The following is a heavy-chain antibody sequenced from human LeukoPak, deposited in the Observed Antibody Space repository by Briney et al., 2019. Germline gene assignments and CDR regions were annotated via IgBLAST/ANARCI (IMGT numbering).Heavy chain of an antibody. CDR1: GGTFSSYA. CDR2: IIPIFGTA. J-gene: IGHJ4*02. Sequence: SVKVSCKASGGTFSSYAISWVRQAPGQGLEWMGGIIPIFGTANYAQKFQGRVTITADESTSTAYMELSSLGSEDTAVYYCASSEWFGELLFPDFVYWGQGTLVTVSS. V-gene: IGHV1-69*01. D-gene: IGHD3-10*01. CDR3: ASSEWFGELLFPDFVY.